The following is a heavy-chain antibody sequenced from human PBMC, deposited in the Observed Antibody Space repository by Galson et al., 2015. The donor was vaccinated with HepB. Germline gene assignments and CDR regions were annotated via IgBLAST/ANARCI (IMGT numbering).Heavy chain of an antibody. J-gene: IGHJ6*03. Sequence: SLRLSCAASGFTFSSYAMHWVRQAPGKGLEWVAVISYDGSNKYYADSVKGRFTISRDNSKNTLYLQMNSLRAEDTAVYYCARVARYSSSWSYYYYYYMDVWGKGTTVTVSS. CDR3: ARVARYSSSWSYYYYYYMDV. D-gene: IGHD6-13*01. V-gene: IGHV3-30-3*01. CDR2: ISYDGSNK. CDR1: GFTFSSYA.